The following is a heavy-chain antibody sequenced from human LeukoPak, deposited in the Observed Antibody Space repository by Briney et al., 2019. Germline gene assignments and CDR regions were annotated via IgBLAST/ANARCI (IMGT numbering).Heavy chain of an antibody. D-gene: IGHD7-27*01. V-gene: IGHV4-59*01. J-gene: IGHJ4*02. CDR2: IYYSGST. CDR1: GGSISSYY. Sequence: SETLSLTCTVSGGSISSYYWSWIRQPPGKGLEWIGYIYYSGSTNYNPSLKSRVTISVDTSENQFSLKLSSVTAADTAVYFCARQRPWGLSRYFDYWGQGTLVTVSS. CDR3: ARQRPWGLSRYFDY.